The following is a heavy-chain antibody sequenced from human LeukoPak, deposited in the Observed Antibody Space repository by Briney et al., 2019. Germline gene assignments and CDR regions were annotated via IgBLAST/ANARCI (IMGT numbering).Heavy chain of an antibody. CDR1: GGSISSYS. Sequence: PSETLSLTCTVSGGSISSYSWGSIRQTPGKGLEWIGQIYCSGSTNYNPSVMCRVTISVDTAKNQFSRKLSSVPAAHTAVNYCARHFRELAFDYWGQGTLFTVSS. J-gene: IGHJ4*02. CDR2: IYCSGST. CDR3: ARHFRELAFDY. V-gene: IGHV4-59*01. D-gene: IGHD1-26*01.